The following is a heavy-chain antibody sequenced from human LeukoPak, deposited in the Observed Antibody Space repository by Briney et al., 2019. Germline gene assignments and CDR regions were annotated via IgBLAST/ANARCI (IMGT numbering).Heavy chain of an antibody. J-gene: IGHJ5*02. D-gene: IGHD2-15*01. CDR2: MSAYNGNT. Sequence: ASVKVSCKSSGYTFTSYGSSWVRQAPGQGLGWRGWMSAYNGNTSYAQKLQGRVTMTTDTSPSTAYMVLRSLRSDDTAVYYCAEGAGYCSGGSCYMWFDPWGQGTLVTVSS. CDR3: AEGAGYCSGGSCYMWFDP. V-gene: IGHV1-18*01. CDR1: GYTFTSYG.